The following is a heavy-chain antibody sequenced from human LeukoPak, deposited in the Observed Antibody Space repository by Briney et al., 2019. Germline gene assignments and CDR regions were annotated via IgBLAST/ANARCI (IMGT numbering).Heavy chain of an antibody. J-gene: IGHJ4*02. CDR1: GGSISSGGYY. CDR3: ARGNVDTAMLSPTNPHYYFDY. V-gene: IGHV4-31*03. Sequence: SQTLSLTCTVSGGSISSGGYYWSWIRQHPGKGLEWIGYIYYSGSTNYNPSLKSRVTISVDTSKNQFSLKLSSVTAADTAVYYCARGNVDTAMLSPTNPHYYFDYWGQGTLVTVSS. CDR2: IYYSGST. D-gene: IGHD5-18*01.